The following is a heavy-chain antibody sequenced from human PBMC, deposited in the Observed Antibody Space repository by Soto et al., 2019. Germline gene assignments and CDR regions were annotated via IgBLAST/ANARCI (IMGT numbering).Heavy chain of an antibody. V-gene: IGHV4-4*02. J-gene: IGHJ4*02. CDR1: SGSISSSNW. Sequence: PSETLSLTCAVSSGSISSSNWWSWVRQPPGKGLEWIGEIYHSGSTNYNPSLKSRVTISVDKSKNQFSLKLSSVTAADTAVYYCVGGFGLWGYFDYWGQGTLVTVSS. D-gene: IGHD3-10*01. CDR2: IYHSGST. CDR3: VGGFGLWGYFDY.